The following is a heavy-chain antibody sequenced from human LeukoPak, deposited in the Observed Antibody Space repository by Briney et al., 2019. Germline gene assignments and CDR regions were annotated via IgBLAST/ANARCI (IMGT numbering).Heavy chain of an antibody. D-gene: IGHD5-18*01. V-gene: IGHV3-9*01. J-gene: IGHJ4*02. CDR1: GFTFSNYA. Sequence: GGSLRLSCAASGFTFSNYAMHWVRQAPGKGLEWVSGISWNSGSIGYADPVKGRFTISRDNAKNSLYLQMNSLRAEDTALYYCAKGKEGKRGYSYGFDYWGQGTLVTVSS. CDR2: ISWNSGSI. CDR3: AKGKEGKRGYSYGFDY.